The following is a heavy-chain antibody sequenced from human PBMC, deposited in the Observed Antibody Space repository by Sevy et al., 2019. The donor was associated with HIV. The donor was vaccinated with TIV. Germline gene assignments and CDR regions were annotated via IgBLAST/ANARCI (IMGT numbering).Heavy chain of an antibody. J-gene: IGHJ4*01. CDR2: ISYDGSNK. V-gene: IGHV3-30-3*01. D-gene: IGHD2-15*01. CDR3: ARPPQDKHNY. CDR1: GFTFSSYA. Sequence: GGSLRLSCAASGFTFSSYAMRWVRQAPGKGLEWVAVISYDGSNKYYADSVKGRFTISRDNSKNTLYLQMNSLRAEDTAVYYCARPPQDKHNYWGHGTLVTVSS.